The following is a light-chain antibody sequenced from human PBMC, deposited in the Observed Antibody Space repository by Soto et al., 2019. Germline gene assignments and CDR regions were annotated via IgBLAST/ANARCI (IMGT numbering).Light chain of an antibody. Sequence: QSVLTQPPSVSAAPGQKVTISCSGSSSNMGNNNVSRYQQPPGTAPKLLIYDNNTRPAGIPDRFSGSKSGTSGTLDLTGLQTGDEGDYYCATWDYSLHGGVFGGGTKLTVL. J-gene: IGLJ3*02. CDR3: ATWDYSLHGGV. CDR2: DNN. CDR1: SSNMGNNN. V-gene: IGLV1-51*01.